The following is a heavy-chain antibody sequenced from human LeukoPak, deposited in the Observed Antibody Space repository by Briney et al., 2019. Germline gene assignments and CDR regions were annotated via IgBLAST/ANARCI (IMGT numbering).Heavy chain of an antibody. J-gene: IGHJ4*02. Sequence: SETLSLTCAVYGGSFSGYYWSWIRQPPGKGLEWIGYIFYSGSTYYNPSLKSRVTISVDTSKNQFSPKLSSVTAADTAVYYCARGYSGLLDFDYWGQGTLVTVSS. CDR3: ARGYSGLLDFDY. D-gene: IGHD5-12*01. CDR2: IFYSGST. V-gene: IGHV4-59*01. CDR1: GGSFSGYY.